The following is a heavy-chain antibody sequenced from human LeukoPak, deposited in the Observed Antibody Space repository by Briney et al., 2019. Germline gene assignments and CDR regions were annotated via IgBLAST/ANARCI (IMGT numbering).Heavy chain of an antibody. J-gene: IGHJ6*03. D-gene: IGHD1-14*01. Sequence: SQTLSLTCTVSGGSISSGSYYWSWIRQPAGKGLEWTGRIYTSGSTNYNPSLKSRVTISVDTSKNQFSLKLSSVTAADTAVYYCARVDVTPGALRYYYMDVWGKGTTVTVSS. CDR3: ARVDVTPGALRYYYMDV. CDR2: IYTSGST. CDR1: GGSISSGSYY. V-gene: IGHV4-61*02.